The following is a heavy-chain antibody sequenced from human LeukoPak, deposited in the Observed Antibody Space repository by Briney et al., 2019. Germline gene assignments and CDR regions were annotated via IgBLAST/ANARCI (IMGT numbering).Heavy chain of an antibody. CDR3: AKVDSSSYDY. CDR1: GFTFSSYG. Sequence: GGSLRLSCAASGFTFSSYGMHWVRQTPGKGLEWVAVISYDGSNKYYADSVKGRFTISRDNSKNTLYLQMNSLRAEDTAVYYCAKVDSSSYDYWGQGTLVTVSS. CDR2: ISYDGSNK. V-gene: IGHV3-30*18. D-gene: IGHD6-13*01. J-gene: IGHJ4*02.